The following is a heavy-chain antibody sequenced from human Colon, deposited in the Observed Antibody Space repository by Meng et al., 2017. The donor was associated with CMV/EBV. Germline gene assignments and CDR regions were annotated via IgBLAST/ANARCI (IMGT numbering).Heavy chain of an antibody. CDR1: GFTFSSYA. CDR2: ISGSGGST. Sequence: SCAASGFTFSSYAMSWVRQAPGKGLEWVSAISGSGGSTYYADSVKGRFTISRDNSKNTLYLQMNSLRAEDTAVYYCAKRTTGNGYSYGYAYWGQGTLVTVSS. J-gene: IGHJ4*02. V-gene: IGHV3-23*01. D-gene: IGHD5-18*01. CDR3: AKRTTGNGYSYGYAY.